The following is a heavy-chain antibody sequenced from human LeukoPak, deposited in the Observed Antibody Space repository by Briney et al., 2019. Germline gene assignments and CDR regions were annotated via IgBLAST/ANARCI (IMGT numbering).Heavy chain of an antibody. CDR1: GYTFTSYG. CDR3: ARSLGGYYDLRDDAFDI. Sequence: PGASVKVSCKASGYTFTSYGISWVRQAPGQGLEWMGWINPNSGGTNYAQKFQGRVTMTRDTSISTAYMELSRLRSDDTAVYYCARSLGGYYDLRDDAFDIWGQGTMVTVSS. J-gene: IGHJ3*02. CDR2: INPNSGGT. V-gene: IGHV1-2*02. D-gene: IGHD3-3*01.